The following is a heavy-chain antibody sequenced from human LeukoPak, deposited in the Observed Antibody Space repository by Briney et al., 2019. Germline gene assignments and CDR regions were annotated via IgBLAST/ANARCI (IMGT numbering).Heavy chain of an antibody. D-gene: IGHD3-22*01. J-gene: IGHJ4*02. Sequence: GGSLRLSCAASGFTLSSSNMHWVRQAPGKGLEWVSYISSGSSTIYYAASVKGRFTISRDNAKSSLYLQMSSLSAEDTAVYYCARGSGYYYNYWGQGTLVTVSS. CDR3: ARGSGYYYNY. CDR1: GFTLSSSN. CDR2: ISSGSSTI. V-gene: IGHV3-48*04.